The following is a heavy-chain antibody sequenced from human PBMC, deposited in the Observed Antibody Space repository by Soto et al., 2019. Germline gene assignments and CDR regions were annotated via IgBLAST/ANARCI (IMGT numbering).Heavy chain of an antibody. CDR1: GYTFTTYD. CDR3: AIGRYSITWYYAFDY. Sequence: QVQLVQSGAEVKKPGASVKVSCKASGYTFTTYDINWVRQATGEGLEWMGWMNPNSGNTGHAQKFQGRVTLTSDTSISTAYMELNSLRSEDTAVYYCAIGRYSITWYYAFDYWGQGTLGTVSS. J-gene: IGHJ4*02. CDR2: MNPNSGNT. D-gene: IGHD6-13*01. V-gene: IGHV1-8*01.